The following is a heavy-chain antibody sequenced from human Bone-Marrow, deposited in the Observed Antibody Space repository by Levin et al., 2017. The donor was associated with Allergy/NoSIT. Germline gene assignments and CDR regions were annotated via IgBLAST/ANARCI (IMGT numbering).Heavy chain of an antibody. D-gene: IGHD2-8*02. CDR2: ITWNSGII. V-gene: IGHV3-9*01. J-gene: IGHJ4*02. CDR3: AKVGGQSCGGSVCLFDY. CDR1: GFIFDDYA. Sequence: GGSLRLSCVASGFIFDDYAMHWVRQAPGQGLEWVSGITWNSGIIAYADSVEGRFTISRDNAKNSLYLQMNSLRTEDAALYYCAKVGGQSCGGSVCLFDYWGQGALVTVSS.